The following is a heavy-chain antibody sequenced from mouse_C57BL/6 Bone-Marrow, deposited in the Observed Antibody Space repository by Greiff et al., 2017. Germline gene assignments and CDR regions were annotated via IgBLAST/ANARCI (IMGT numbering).Heavy chain of an antibody. D-gene: IGHD2-2*01. CDR2: INPSSGYT. J-gene: IGHJ1*03. V-gene: IGHV1-7*01. CDR3: ARLGIGLWLRRDWYFDV. Sequence: QVQLQQSGAELVKPGASVKMSCKASGYTFTSYWITWVKQRPGQGLEWIGYINPSSGYTKYNQKFKDKATLTADKSSSTAYMQLSSLTYEDSAVYYCARLGIGLWLRRDWYFDVWHRDHGHRLL. CDR1: GYTFTSYW.